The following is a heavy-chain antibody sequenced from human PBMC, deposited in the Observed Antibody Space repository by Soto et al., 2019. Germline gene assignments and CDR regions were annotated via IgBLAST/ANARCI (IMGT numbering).Heavy chain of an antibody. CDR3: TRSYCSSAGCYSTTFAI. CDR1: DFSFGDYA. D-gene: IGHD2-2*01. Sequence: GSLRLSCTGSDFSFGDYAITWFRQAPGKGLEWVGFIRGKAYGGTAEYAASVRDRITISRDDPKSVAYLQMNSLETEDTSVYYCTRSYCSSAGCYSTTFAIWGRGTMVTVSS. J-gene: IGHJ3*02. V-gene: IGHV3-49*03. CDR2: IRGKAYGGTA.